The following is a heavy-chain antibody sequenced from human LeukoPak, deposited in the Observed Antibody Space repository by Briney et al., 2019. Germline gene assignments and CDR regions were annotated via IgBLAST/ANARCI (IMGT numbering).Heavy chain of an antibody. V-gene: IGHV3-49*04. D-gene: IGHD2-2*01. CDR2: IRSKAYGGTT. CDR1: GFTFGDYA. Sequence: GALRLSCTASGFTFGDYAMSWVRQAPGKGLEWVGFIRSKAYGGTTEYAASVKGRFTISRDDSKSIAYLQMNSLKTEDTAVYYCTRDIPPAYCSSTSCYDSYFDYWGQGTLVTVSS. CDR3: TRDIPPAYCSSTSCYDSYFDY. J-gene: IGHJ4*02.